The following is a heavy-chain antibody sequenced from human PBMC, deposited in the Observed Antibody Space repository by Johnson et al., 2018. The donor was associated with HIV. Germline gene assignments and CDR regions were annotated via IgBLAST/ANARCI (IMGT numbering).Heavy chain of an antibody. J-gene: IGHJ3*02. CDR2: ISYDGSKI. CDR3: AKDLPYDSRGVDAFDI. V-gene: IGHV3-30*18. CDR1: GFTFSGYG. D-gene: IGHD3-22*01. Sequence: QVQLVESGGGVVQPWKSLRLSCAASGFTFSGYGMHWVRQAPGKGLEWVAIISYDGSKIYYADSVKGRFTISRDNPKNTLYLQMNSLRAEDTAVYYCAKDLPYDSRGVDAFDIWGQGTMVTVSS.